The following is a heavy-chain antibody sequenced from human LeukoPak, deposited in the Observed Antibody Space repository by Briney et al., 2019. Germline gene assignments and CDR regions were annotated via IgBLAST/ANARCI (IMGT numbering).Heavy chain of an antibody. V-gene: IGHV4-31*03. Sequence: SQTLSLTCTVSGGSISSGGYYWSWIRQHPGKGLEWIGYIYYSGSTYYNPSLKSRVIISVDTSKNQFSLKLSSVTAADTAVYYCARDKGHFDVDYWGQGTLVTVSS. CDR3: ARDKGHFDVDY. CDR2: IYYSGST. CDR1: GGSISSGGYY. D-gene: IGHD3-9*01. J-gene: IGHJ4*02.